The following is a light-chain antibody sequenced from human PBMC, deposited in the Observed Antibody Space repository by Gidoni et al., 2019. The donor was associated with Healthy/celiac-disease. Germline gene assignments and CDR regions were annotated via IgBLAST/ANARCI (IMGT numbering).Light chain of an antibody. J-gene: IGLJ1*01. CDR3: CSYAGSSTYV. CDR1: SSDVGSYNL. Sequence: CTGTSSDVGSYNLVSWYQQHPGKAPKLMIYEGSKRPSGVSNRFSGSKSGKTASLTISGLQAEDEADYYCCSYAGSSTYVFGTGTKVTVL. V-gene: IGLV2-23*01. CDR2: EGS.